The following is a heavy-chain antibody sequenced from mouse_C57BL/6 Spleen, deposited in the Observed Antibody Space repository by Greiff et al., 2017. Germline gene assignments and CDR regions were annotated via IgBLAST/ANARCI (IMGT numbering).Heavy chain of an antibody. D-gene: IGHD1-1*01. J-gene: IGHJ4*01. CDR2: IDPSDSYT. V-gene: IGHV1-69*01. CDR3: ARNYGDGMDY. Sequence: QVQLKQPGAELVMPGASVKLSCTASGYTFTSYWMHWVKQRPGQGLEWIGEIDPSDSYTNYNQKFKGKSTLTVDKSSSTAYMQLSSLTSEDSAGYDWARNYGDGMDYWGQGTSVTVSS. CDR1: GYTFTSYW.